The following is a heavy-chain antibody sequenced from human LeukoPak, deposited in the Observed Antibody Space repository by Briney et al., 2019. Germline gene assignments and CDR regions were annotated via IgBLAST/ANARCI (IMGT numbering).Heavy chain of an antibody. V-gene: IGHV4-59*08. D-gene: IGHD6-13*01. Sequence: SETLSLTCTVSGGSISSYHWIWIRQPPGKGLEWIGYIHYSGSTNYNPSLKSRVTTSVDTSKKQFSLKLRSVTAADTAVYYCARVGHIAAAGTYDYWGQGTLVTVSS. CDR3: ARVGHIAAAGTYDY. J-gene: IGHJ4*02. CDR2: IHYSGST. CDR1: GGSISSYH.